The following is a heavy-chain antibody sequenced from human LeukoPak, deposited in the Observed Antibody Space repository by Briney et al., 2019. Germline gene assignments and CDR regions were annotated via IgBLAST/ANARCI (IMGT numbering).Heavy chain of an antibody. D-gene: IGHD2-2*01. CDR3: AKGGANTMPPSLFDY. Sequence: GGSLRLSCAASGFTFSTYAMSWVRQAPGKGLGWVSAISGSGGRTKYADSVKGRFTISRDNSKNTLYLQMNSLRAEDTAIYYSAKGGANTMPPSLFDYWGQGTLVTVSS. V-gene: IGHV3-23*01. CDR2: ISGSGGRT. CDR1: GFTFSTYA. J-gene: IGHJ4*02.